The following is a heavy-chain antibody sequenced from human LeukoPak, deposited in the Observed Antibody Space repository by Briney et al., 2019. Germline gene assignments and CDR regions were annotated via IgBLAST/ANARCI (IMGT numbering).Heavy chain of an antibody. CDR3: ARSYVNAFDI. Sequence: GGSLRLTCAASGFTVSSNYMSWVRQAPGKGLEWVSVIYSGGSTYYADSVKGRFTISRDNSKNTLYLQMNSLRAEDTAVYYCARSYVNAFDIWGQGTMVTVSS. J-gene: IGHJ3*02. CDR1: GFTVSSNY. CDR2: IYSGGST. D-gene: IGHD3-16*01. V-gene: IGHV3-66*01.